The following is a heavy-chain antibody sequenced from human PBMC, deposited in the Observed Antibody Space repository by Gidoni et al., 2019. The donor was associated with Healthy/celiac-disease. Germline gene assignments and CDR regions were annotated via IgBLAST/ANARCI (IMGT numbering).Heavy chain of an antibody. J-gene: IGHJ4*02. CDR2: ISGSGGST. Sequence: EVQLLESGGGLVQPGGSLRLSCSASGCTFSSYAMIWVRQAPGTGLEWVSAISGSGGSTYYADSVKGRFTISRDNSKNTLYLQMNSLRAEDTAVYYCAKLTLPPDYWGQGTLVTVSS. V-gene: IGHV3-23*01. D-gene: IGHD3-9*01. CDR3: AKLTLPPDY. CDR1: GCTFSSYA.